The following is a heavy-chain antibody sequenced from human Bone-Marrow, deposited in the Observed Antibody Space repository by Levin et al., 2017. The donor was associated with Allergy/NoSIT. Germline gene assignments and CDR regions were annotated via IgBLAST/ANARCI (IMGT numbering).Heavy chain of an antibody. V-gene: IGHV3-21*01. CDR3: ARGMTTVTTEYYGMDV. CDR2: ISSSSSYI. Sequence: GESLKISCAASGFTFSGYSINWVRQAPGKGLEWVSSISSSSSYIYYADSLKGRFTISRDNAKNSLYLQMNSLRAEDTAVYYCARGMTTVTTEYYGMDVWGQGTTVTVSS. CDR1: GFTFSGYS. J-gene: IGHJ6*02. D-gene: IGHD4-17*01.